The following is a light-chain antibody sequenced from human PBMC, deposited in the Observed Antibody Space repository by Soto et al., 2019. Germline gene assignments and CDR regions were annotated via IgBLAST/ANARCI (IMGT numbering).Light chain of an antibody. Sequence: EIVLTQSPATLSLSPGERATLSCRASQSISSYLAWYQQKPGQAPRLLIYDASNRATGIPARFSGSGSGTHFTVTMSSLEPEDFAVYYCQQRSNWPRTFGQGTKVEIK. V-gene: IGKV3-11*01. CDR3: QQRSNWPRT. CDR2: DAS. J-gene: IGKJ1*01. CDR1: QSISSY.